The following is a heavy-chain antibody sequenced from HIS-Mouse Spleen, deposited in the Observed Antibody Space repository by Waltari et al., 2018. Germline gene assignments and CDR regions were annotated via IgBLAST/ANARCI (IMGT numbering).Heavy chain of an antibody. CDR1: GCPVSSYG. Sequence: VQLVESGGGVVQPGRSLSLSCAACGCPVSSYGMHWVRQAPGKGLGWVAVISYDGSNKYYADSVKGRFTISRDNSKNTLYLQMNSLRAEDTAVYYCAKEDGSGWGRLGYWGQGTLVTVSS. J-gene: IGHJ4*02. CDR2: ISYDGSNK. D-gene: IGHD6-19*01. V-gene: IGHV3-30*18. CDR3: AKEDGSGWGRLGY.